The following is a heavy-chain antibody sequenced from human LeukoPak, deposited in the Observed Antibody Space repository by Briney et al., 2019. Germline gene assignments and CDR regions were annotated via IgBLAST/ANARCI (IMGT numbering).Heavy chain of an antibody. CDR1: GFTFSSYW. CDR2: IKQDGSEK. CDR3: ARDRGSGWYPDAFDI. Sequence: GGSLRLSCAASGFTFSSYWMSWVRQAPGKGLEWVANIKQDGSEKYYVDSVKGRFTISRDNAENSLYLQMNSLRAEDTAVYYCARDRGSGWYPDAFDIWGQGTMVTVSS. J-gene: IGHJ3*02. V-gene: IGHV3-7*01. D-gene: IGHD6-19*01.